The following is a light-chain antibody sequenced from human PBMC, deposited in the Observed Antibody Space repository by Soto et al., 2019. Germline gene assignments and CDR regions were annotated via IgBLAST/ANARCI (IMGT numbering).Light chain of an antibody. CDR2: WAS. J-gene: IGKJ4*01. Sequence: DIVMTQSPGSLAVSLGERATINCKSSQSVLYSSNNKNYLAWYQQKPGQPTKLLIYWASTRESGVPDRFSGSGSGTDFTLTISSLQAEDVEVYFCQQYYDTPLTFGGGTKVEIK. CDR1: QSVLYSSNNKNY. CDR3: QQYYDTPLT. V-gene: IGKV4-1*01.